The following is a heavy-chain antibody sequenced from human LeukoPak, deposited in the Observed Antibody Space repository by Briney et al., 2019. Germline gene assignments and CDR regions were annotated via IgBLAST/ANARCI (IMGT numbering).Heavy chain of an antibody. CDR1: GFTFSSYA. J-gene: IGHJ4*02. V-gene: IGHV3-23*01. Sequence: PGGSLRLSCAASGFTFSSYAMSWVRQAPGKGLEWISAISDSGGSTYYVDSVKGRFTISRDNSKNTLYLQMNSLRVEDTAVYYCAKLPVAGLYFDYWGQGTLVTVSS. D-gene: IGHD6-19*01. CDR3: AKLPVAGLYFDY. CDR2: ISDSGGST.